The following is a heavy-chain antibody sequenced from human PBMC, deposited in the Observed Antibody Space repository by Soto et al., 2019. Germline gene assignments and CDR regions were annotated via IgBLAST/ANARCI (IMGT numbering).Heavy chain of an antibody. CDR1: GFTFSSYA. CDR3: AKRVNTVTTAYYYYYMDV. V-gene: IGHV3-23*01. CDR2: ISGSGGST. J-gene: IGHJ6*03. D-gene: IGHD4-4*01. Sequence: WGSLRLSCAASGFTFSSYAMSWVRQAPGKGLEWVSAISGSGGSTYYADSVKGRFTISRDNSKNTLYLQMNSLRAEDTAVYYCAKRVNTVTTAYYYYYMDVWGKGTTVTVSS.